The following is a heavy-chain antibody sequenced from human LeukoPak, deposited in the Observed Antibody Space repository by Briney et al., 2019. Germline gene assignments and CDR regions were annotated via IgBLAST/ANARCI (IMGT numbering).Heavy chain of an antibody. CDR2: IRGNSERT. Sequence: HPGGSLRLSCAASGFTFSAYAITWVSQAPGRGLEWDSAIRGNSERTYYADSVRSRFTISRDNSKDTVYLQISSLRVEDTAVYYCAREQSGTRGWYTVDYWGQGTLVAVSS. CDR1: GFTFSAYA. CDR3: AREQSGTRGWYTVDY. J-gene: IGHJ4*02. V-gene: IGHV3-23*01. D-gene: IGHD6-19*01.